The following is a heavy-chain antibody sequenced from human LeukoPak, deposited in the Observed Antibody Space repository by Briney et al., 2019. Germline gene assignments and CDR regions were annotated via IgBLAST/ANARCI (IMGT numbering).Heavy chain of an antibody. CDR1: GGSISSYY. CDR2: IYYSGST. Sequence: PSETLSLTCTVSGGSISSYYWSWIRQPPGKGLEWIGYIYYSGSTNYNPSLKSRVTISVDTSKNQFSLKLSSVTAADTAVYYCARESYDSSGYYPDYRGQGTLVTVSS. V-gene: IGHV4-59*01. J-gene: IGHJ4*02. D-gene: IGHD3-22*01. CDR3: ARESYDSSGYYPDY.